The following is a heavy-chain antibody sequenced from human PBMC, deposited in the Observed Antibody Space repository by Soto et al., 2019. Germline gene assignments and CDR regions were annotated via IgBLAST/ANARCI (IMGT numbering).Heavy chain of an antibody. D-gene: IGHD1-26*01. CDR2: IIPIFGTA. CDR1: GGTFSSYA. Sequence: QVQLVQSGAEVKQTGPSVTVSCKASGGTFSSYAISWVRQAPGQGLEWMGGIIPIFGTANYAQKFQGRVTITADESTSTAYMELSSLRSEPTAVYYCARGPLWGQFDYWGQGTLVSVSA. CDR3: ARGPLWGQFDY. V-gene: IGHV1-69*01. J-gene: IGHJ4*02.